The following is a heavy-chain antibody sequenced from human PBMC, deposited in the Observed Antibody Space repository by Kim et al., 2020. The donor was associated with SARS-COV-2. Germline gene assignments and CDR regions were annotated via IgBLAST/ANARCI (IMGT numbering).Heavy chain of an antibody. Sequence: GGSLRLSCAASGFTFSSYSMNWVRQAPGKGLEWVSSISSSSSYIYYADSVKGRFTISRDNAKNSLYLQMNSLRAEDTAVYYCARDSNDYGDYEPIDYWGQGTLVTVSS. CDR1: GFTFSSYS. J-gene: IGHJ4*02. V-gene: IGHV3-21*01. CDR3: ARDSNDYGDYEPIDY. CDR2: ISSSSSYI. D-gene: IGHD4-17*01.